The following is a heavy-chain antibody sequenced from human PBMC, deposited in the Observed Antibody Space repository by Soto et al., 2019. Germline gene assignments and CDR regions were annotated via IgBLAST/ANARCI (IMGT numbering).Heavy chain of an antibody. CDR1: GLSFGDDA. V-gene: IGHV3-30-3*01. CDR3: ARDVGNQMDFWSSSGMDV. Sequence: QVHLVESGGGVVQPGRPLRLSCAASGLSFGDDAMHWVRQAPGKGLEWVAVITYDGSTKNYADSVRGRFTISRDNSKSTLYLHMDSLITDDTAVYYCARDVGNQMDFWSSSGMDVWGQGTTVTVSS. J-gene: IGHJ6*02. D-gene: IGHD3-3*01. CDR2: ITYDGSTK.